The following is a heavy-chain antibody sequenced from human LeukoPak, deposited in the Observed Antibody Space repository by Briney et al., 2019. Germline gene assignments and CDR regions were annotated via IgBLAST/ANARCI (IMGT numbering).Heavy chain of an antibody. Sequence: GGSLRLSCAASGFTVSSNYMSWVRQAPGKGLEWVSVIYSGGSTYYADSVTGRFTISRDNSKNTLYLQMNSLRGEDTAMYYCAGDDDNSLTFDYWGQGTLVTVSS. D-gene: IGHD1-20*01. CDR2: IYSGGST. CDR3: AGDDDNSLTFDY. V-gene: IGHV3-66*01. CDR1: GFTVSSNY. J-gene: IGHJ4*02.